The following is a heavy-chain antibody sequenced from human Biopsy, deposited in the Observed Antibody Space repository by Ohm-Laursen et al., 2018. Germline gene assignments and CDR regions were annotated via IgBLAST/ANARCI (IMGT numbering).Heavy chain of an antibody. Sequence: SLRLSCAASGFSFDNHVMHWVRQAPGKGLEWVSGISWNSDSIGYADSVKGRFTISRDNAKNSLYLQMNSLRSEDTALYYCAKDRYPSSWHYYYGMDVWGQGTTVPVPS. CDR3: AKDRYPSSWHYYYGMDV. CDR1: GFSFDNHV. V-gene: IGHV3-9*01. CDR2: ISWNSDSI. D-gene: IGHD6-13*01. J-gene: IGHJ6*02.